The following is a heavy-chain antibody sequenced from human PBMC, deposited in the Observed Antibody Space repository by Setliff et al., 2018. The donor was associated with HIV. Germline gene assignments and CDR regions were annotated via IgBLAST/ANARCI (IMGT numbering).Heavy chain of an antibody. CDR2: IYYTGIP. J-gene: IGHJ5*01. CDR1: GGSMNSHY. Sequence: LSLTCSVFGGSMNSHYWSWIRQPPGKGLEWIGLIYYTGIPTYNTSLKSRVTMSVDRSKNQFSLRLTSVTAADTAMYYCARVARVHPFDSWGQGTLVTVSS. V-gene: IGHV4-59*11. CDR3: ARVARVHPFDS.